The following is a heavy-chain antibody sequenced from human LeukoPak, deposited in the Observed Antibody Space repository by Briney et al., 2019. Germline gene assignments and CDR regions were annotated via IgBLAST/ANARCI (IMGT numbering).Heavy chain of an antibody. CDR3: AKGPLMTTVVILVY. D-gene: IGHD4-23*01. J-gene: IGHJ4*02. CDR2: IKQDGSEK. CDR1: GFTFSSYW. V-gene: IGHV3-7*01. Sequence: GGSLRLSCAASGFTFSSYWMSWVRQAPGKGLEWVANIKQDGSEKYYVDSVKGRFTISRDNSKNALYLQMNSLRAEDTAVYYCAKGPLMTTVVILVYWGQGTLVTVSS.